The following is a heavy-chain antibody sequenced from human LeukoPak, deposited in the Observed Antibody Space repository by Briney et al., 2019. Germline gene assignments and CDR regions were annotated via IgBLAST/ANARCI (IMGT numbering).Heavy chain of an antibody. CDR3: ARDASGTLDY. D-gene: IGHD1-26*01. Sequence: GGSLRLSCAASGFSFSSYGMHWVRQAPGKGLEWVAFIRYDANNKYYANSVKGRFTISRDTSENTLFLQMNSLRVDDTAVYYCARDASGTLDYWGQGTLVTVSS. CDR2: IRYDANNK. J-gene: IGHJ4*02. CDR1: GFSFSSYG. V-gene: IGHV3-30*02.